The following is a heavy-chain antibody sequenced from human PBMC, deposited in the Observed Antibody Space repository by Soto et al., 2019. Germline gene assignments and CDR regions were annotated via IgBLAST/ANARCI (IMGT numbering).Heavy chain of an antibody. D-gene: IGHD1-1*01. V-gene: IGHV3-49*04. CDR3: TDNAYYYGMDV. J-gene: IGHJ6*02. CDR2: IRSKAYGGTT. CDR1: GFTFSSYA. Sequence: TGGSLRLSCAASGFTFSSYAMHWVRQAPGKGLEWVGFIRSKAYGGTTEYAASVKVRFTISRDDSKSIAYLQMNSLKTEDTAVYYCTDNAYYYGMDVWGQGTTVTVSS.